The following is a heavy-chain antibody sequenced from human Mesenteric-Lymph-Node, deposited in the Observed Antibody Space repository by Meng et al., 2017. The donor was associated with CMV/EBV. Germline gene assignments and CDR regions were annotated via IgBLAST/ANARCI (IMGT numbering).Heavy chain of an antibody. Sequence: QVQLVQSRPEVGKPGASVMVSCKASGYTFTDFYIHWVRQAPGQGREWMGRINPNSGVSNSAQNFQGRVTMTRDTSISTAYMELGRLTSDDTAVYYCARDNVNPEGFDPWGQGTLVTVSS. J-gene: IGHJ5*02. CDR3: ARDNVNPEGFDP. CDR2: INPNSGVS. D-gene: IGHD2/OR15-2a*01. CDR1: GYTFTDFY. V-gene: IGHV1-2*06.